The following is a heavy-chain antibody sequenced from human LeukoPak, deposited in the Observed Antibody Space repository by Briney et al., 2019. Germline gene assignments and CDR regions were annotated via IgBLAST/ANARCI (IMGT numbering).Heavy chain of an antibody. J-gene: IGHJ4*02. Sequence: PGGSLRLSCAASGFTFSSYAMSWVRQAPGKGLEWVSAISGSGGSTYYADSVKGRFTISRDNSKNTLYLQMNSLRAEDTAVYYCAKDTLTTYYYDSSGYRPLVYWGQGTLVTVSS. D-gene: IGHD3-22*01. CDR1: GFTFSSYA. CDR3: AKDTLTTYYYDSSGYRPLVY. CDR2: ISGSGGST. V-gene: IGHV3-23*01.